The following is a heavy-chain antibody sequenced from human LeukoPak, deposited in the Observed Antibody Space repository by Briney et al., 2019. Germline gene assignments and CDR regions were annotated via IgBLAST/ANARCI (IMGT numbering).Heavy chain of an antibody. CDR3: ARDHCSGGSCYLDY. J-gene: IGHJ4*02. CDR1: GYTFTGYY. D-gene: IGHD2-15*01. CDR2: VNPNSGGT. Sequence: ASVKVSCKASGYTFTGYYMHWVRQAPGQGLEWMGWVNPNSGGTNYAQKFQGRVTMTRDTSISTAYMELSRLRSDDTAVYYCARDHCSGGSCYLDYWGQGTLVTVSS. V-gene: IGHV1-2*02.